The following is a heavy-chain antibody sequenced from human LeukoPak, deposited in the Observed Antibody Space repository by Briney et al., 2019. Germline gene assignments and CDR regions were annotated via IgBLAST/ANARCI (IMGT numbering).Heavy chain of an antibody. D-gene: IGHD3-9*01. CDR3: ARVLRYFDPSYYYYGMDV. CDR1: GFTFSNAW. J-gene: IGHJ6*02. CDR2: IKQDGSEK. V-gene: IGHV3-7*03. Sequence: GGSLRLSCVASGFTFSNAWMSWVRQAPGKGLEWVANIKQDGSEKYYVDSVKGRFTISRDNAKNSLYLQMNSLRAEDTAVYYCARVLRYFDPSYYYYGMDVWGQGTTVTVSS.